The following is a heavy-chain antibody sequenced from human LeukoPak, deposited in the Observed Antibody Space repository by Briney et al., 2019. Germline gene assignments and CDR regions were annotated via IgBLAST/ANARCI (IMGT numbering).Heavy chain of an antibody. V-gene: IGHV1-8*01. D-gene: IGHD2-2*01. CDR3: ATGAGLVVPAAIDYYYYGMDV. Sequence: ASVKVSCKASGYTFTSYDINWVRQATGQGLELMGWMNPNSGNTGYAQKFQGRVTMTRNTSISTAYMELSSLRSEDTAVYYCATGAGLVVPAAIDYYYYGMDVWGQGTTVTVSS. J-gene: IGHJ6*02. CDR1: GYTFTSYD. CDR2: MNPNSGNT.